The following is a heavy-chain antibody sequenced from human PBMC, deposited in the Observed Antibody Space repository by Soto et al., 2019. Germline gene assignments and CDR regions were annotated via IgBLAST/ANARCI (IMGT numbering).Heavy chain of an antibody. V-gene: IGHV3-30*04. CDR2: ISYDGSNK. CDR1: GFTFSSYA. Sequence: GGSLRLSCAASGFTFSSYAMHWVRQAPGKGLEWVAVISYDGSNKYYADSVKGRFTISRDNSKNTLYLQMNSLRAEDTAVYYCARDLWEPGAFDIWGQGTMVTVSS. D-gene: IGHD1-26*01. J-gene: IGHJ3*02. CDR3: ARDLWEPGAFDI.